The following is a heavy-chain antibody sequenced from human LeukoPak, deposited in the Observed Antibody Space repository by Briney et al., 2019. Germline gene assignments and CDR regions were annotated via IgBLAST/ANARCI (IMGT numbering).Heavy chain of an antibody. V-gene: IGHV3-66*02. CDR2: IYSGGST. D-gene: IGHD1-26*01. CDR1: GFTVSSNY. J-gene: IGHJ4*02. Sequence: GGSLRLSCAASGFTVSSNYMSWVRQAPGKGLEWVSVIYSGGSTYYADSVKGRFTISRDNSKNTLYLQMNSLRAEDTAVYYCARGRSGSYYDYWAREPWSPSPQ. CDR3: ARGRSGSYYDY.